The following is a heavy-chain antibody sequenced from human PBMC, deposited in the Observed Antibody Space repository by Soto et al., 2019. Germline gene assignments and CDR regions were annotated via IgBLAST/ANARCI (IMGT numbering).Heavy chain of an antibody. CDR1: GYTFTGYY. CDR3: ARDRYCSSTSCYNAAFDI. Sequence: ASVKVSCKASGYTFTGYYMHWVRQAPGQGLEWMGWINPNSGGTNYAQKFQGWVTMTRDTSISTAYMELSRLRSDDTAVYYCARDRYCSSTSCYNAAFDIWGQGTMVTVSS. J-gene: IGHJ3*02. V-gene: IGHV1-2*04. CDR2: INPNSGGT. D-gene: IGHD2-2*01.